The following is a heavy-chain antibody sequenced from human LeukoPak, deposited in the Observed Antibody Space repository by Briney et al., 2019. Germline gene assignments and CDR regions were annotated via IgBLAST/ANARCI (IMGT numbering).Heavy chain of an antibody. CDR3: ARAYSSGWPGYYYYYYMDV. J-gene: IGHJ6*03. CDR1: GGSISSYY. CDR2: IYYSGST. D-gene: IGHD6-19*01. Sequence: SETLSLTCTVSGGSISSYYWSWIRQPPGKGLEWIGYIYYSGSTNYNPSLKSRVTISVDTSKNQFSLKLSSVTATDTAVYYCARAYSSGWPGYYYYYYMDVWGKGTTVTVSS. V-gene: IGHV4-59*01.